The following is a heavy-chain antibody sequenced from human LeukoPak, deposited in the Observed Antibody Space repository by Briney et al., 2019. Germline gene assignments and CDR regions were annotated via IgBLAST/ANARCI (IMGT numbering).Heavy chain of an antibody. J-gene: IGHJ4*02. V-gene: IGHV4-59*01. CDR2: IYYSGST. Sequence: SETLSLTCTVSGGSISSYYWSWIRQPPGKGLEWIGYIYYSGSTNYNPSLKSRVTISVDTSKNQFSLKLSSVTAADTAVYYCARAVRSFHFDYWGQGTLVTVSS. CDR1: GGSISSYY. CDR3: ARAVRSFHFDY. D-gene: IGHD1-26*01.